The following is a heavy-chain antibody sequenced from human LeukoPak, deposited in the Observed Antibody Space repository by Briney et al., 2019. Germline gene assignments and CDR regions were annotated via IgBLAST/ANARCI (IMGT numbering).Heavy chain of an antibody. CDR1: GFTFSSYS. CDR3: AKSPGKYQLLYHYFDY. J-gene: IGHJ4*02. CDR2: IGSSSVTI. D-gene: IGHD2-2*02. Sequence: GGSLRLSCAASGFTFSSYSMNWVRQAPGKGLEWVAYIGSSSVTIFYADSVKGRFTISRDNAKKSLYLQMNSLRDEDTAVYYCAKSPGKYQLLYHYFDYWGQGTLVTVSS. V-gene: IGHV3-48*02.